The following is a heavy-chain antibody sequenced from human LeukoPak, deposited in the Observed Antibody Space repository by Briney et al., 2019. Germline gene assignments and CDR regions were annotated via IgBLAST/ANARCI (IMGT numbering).Heavy chain of an antibody. CDR2: INERGSVQ. Sequence: GRSLRLSCAASGFTFSGYWMNWVRQSPGKGLEWVANINERGSVQHYVDSVEGRFTVSRDNAKNSLDLQMHSLRAEDTAVYYCARGRDKVVSADYYYHMDVWGEGTTVTVSS. J-gene: IGHJ6*03. CDR1: GFTFSGYW. CDR3: ARGRDKVVSADYYYHMDV. D-gene: IGHD2-2*01. V-gene: IGHV3-7*01.